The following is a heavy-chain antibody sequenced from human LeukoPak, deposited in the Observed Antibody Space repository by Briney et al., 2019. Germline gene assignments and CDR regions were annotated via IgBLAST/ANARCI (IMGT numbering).Heavy chain of an antibody. J-gene: IGHJ4*02. Sequence: GGSLRLSCAASGFTFTTYWMHWVRQAPGKGLVWVSHINSDGSITSYADSVKGRFTISRDNAKNTLYLQMNSLRAEDTAVYYCARGPIIKGYYWGQGTLVTVSS. CDR1: GFTFTTYW. D-gene: IGHD5-12*01. CDR2: INSDGSIT. CDR3: ARGPIIKGYY. V-gene: IGHV3-74*01.